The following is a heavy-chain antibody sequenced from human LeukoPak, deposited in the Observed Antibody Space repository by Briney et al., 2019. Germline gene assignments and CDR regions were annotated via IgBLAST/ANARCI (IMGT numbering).Heavy chain of an antibody. J-gene: IGHJ3*02. CDR3: ARAGGGTYYYDSSGYSGAFDI. CDR2: IYSDGST. V-gene: IGHV3-53*01. D-gene: IGHD3-22*01. CDR1: GFTVSSNY. Sequence: GGSLRLSCAASGFTVSSNYMNWVRQAPGKGLEWVSVIYSDGSTYYADFVKGRFTISRDDSKNTLYLQMNRLRAEDTAVYYCARAGGGTYYYDSSGYSGAFDIWGQGTMVTVSS.